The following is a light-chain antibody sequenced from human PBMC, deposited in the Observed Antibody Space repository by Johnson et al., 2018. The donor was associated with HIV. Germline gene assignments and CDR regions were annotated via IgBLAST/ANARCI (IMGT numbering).Light chain of an antibody. CDR2: DNS. CDR1: SSNIGKNY. CDR3: GAWDSSLSASV. J-gene: IGLJ1*01. Sequence: QSILTQPPSVSAAPGQKVTISCSGSSSNIGKNYVSWYQQLPGTAPKLLIFDNSKRPSGIPDRFSGSKSGTSATLAITGLQTGDEADYYCGAWDSSLSASVFGTGTQVTV. V-gene: IGLV1-51*01.